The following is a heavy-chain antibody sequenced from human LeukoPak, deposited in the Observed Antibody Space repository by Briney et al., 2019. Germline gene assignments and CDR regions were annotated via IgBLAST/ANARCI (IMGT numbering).Heavy chain of an antibody. Sequence: ASETLSLTCTVSGASISSTFYYWAWIRQPPGKGLEWIGTVYYSGTTYYNPPLKSQVTISVDTSKNQFSVRLSSVTAPDATVYYCARLTTVTTGWGYFDYWGQGILATVSS. CDR1: GASISSTFYY. CDR3: ARLTTVTTGWGYFDY. D-gene: IGHD4-17*01. CDR2: VYYSGTT. J-gene: IGHJ4*02. V-gene: IGHV4-39*01.